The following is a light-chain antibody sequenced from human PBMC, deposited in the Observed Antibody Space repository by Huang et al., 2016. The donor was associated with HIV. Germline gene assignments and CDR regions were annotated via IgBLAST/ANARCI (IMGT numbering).Light chain of an antibody. J-gene: IGKJ4*01. Sequence: EIVLTPSPGTLSLSPGERATLSCGASRTVSSNYLAWYQQKPGQAPRLLIYGASSRATGIPYRFSGSGSGTDFTLTISRLEPEDFAVYYCQQYGTSATFGGGTKVEF. V-gene: IGKV3-20*01. CDR1: RTVSSNY. CDR3: QQYGTSAT. CDR2: GAS.